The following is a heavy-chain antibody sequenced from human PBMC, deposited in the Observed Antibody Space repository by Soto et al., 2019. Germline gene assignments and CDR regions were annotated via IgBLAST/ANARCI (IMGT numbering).Heavy chain of an antibody. CDR1: GVTFSSYA. CDR2: IIPIFGTA. V-gene: IGHV1-69*13. CDR3: AREAAAAGTGRWFDP. J-gene: IGHJ5*02. Sequence: SVKFSCKSSGVTFSSYAISWVRQAPGQGLEWMGGIIPIFGTANYAQKFQGRVTITADESTSTAYMELSSLRSEDTAVYYCAREAAAAGTGRWFDPWGQGNLVTFYS. D-gene: IGHD6-13*01.